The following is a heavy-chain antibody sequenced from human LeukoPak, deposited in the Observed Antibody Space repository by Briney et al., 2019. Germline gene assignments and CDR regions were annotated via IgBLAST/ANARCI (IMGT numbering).Heavy chain of an antibody. V-gene: IGHV1-8*01. CDR2: LNPNSCNT. CDR3: ARGRRNGDFWSGYDIDY. J-gene: IGHJ4*02. Sequence: ASVTVSFTSSVYTFTIYDINWVRQATGQGPGWMGWLNPNSCNTGYAQNFPGRVTMTRNTSISTAYMELSSLRSEDTAVYYCARGRRNGDFWSGYDIDYWGQGILVTVSS. CDR1: VYTFTIYD. D-gene: IGHD3-3*01.